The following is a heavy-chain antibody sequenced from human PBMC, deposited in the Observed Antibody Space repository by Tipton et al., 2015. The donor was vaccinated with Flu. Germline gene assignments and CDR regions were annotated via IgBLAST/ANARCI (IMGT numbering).Heavy chain of an antibody. D-gene: IGHD2-15*01. CDR1: GGSISSYY. Sequence: TLSLTCTVPGGSISSYYWSWIRQPAGKGLEWIGRIYTSGSTNYNPSLKSRVTMSVDTSKNQFSLKLSSVTAADTAVYYCARDRSICSGGSCPYYFDYWGQGTLVTVSS. J-gene: IGHJ4*02. CDR3: ARDRSICSGGSCPYYFDY. V-gene: IGHV4-4*07. CDR2: IYTSGST.